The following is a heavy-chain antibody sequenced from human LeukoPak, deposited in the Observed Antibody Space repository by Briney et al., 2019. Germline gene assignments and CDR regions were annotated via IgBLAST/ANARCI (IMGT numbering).Heavy chain of an antibody. J-gene: IGHJ4*02. CDR2: IKQDGSEK. V-gene: IGHV3-7*03. CDR3: AKVFANFGGFFDY. Sequence: GGSMRLSCAGSGFTFSSYWMSWVRQAPGKGLEWVANIKQDGSEKYYVDSVKGRFTISRDNAKNSLYLQMNSLRAEDTAVYYCAKVFANFGGFFDYWGQGTLVTVSS. D-gene: IGHD3-10*01. CDR1: GFTFSSYW.